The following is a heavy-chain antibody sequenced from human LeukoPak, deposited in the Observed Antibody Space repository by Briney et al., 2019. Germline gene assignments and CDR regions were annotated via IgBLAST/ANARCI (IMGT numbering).Heavy chain of an antibody. J-gene: IGHJ4*02. D-gene: IGHD1-1*01. V-gene: IGHV3-7*05. CDR2: IKEDGSEK. CDR1: GFSFSAYW. Sequence: GGSLRLSCAASGFSFSAYWMTWVRQPPGKGLEWVANIKEDGSEKYYVDSLKGRFTISRDNAKNSLYLQMNSLRAEDTAVYYCVGGGGTFVYWGQGTLVTVSS. CDR3: VGGGGTFVY.